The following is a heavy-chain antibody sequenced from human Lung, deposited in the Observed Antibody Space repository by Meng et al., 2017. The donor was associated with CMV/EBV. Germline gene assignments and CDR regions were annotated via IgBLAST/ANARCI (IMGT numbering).Heavy chain of an antibody. Sequence: QVQLGQCGAEVKKPGASVKVSCKASGYSFTTYAMHWVRQAPGQRLEWMGWINAGNGNTKYSEKFQSRVTITRDTAASTAYMELSSLRSEDTAVYYCARTGCSSSSCYDYWGQGTLVTVSS. CDR3: ARTGCSSSSCYDY. CDR1: GYSFTTYA. D-gene: IGHD2-2*01. V-gene: IGHV1-3*01. J-gene: IGHJ4*02. CDR2: INAGNGNT.